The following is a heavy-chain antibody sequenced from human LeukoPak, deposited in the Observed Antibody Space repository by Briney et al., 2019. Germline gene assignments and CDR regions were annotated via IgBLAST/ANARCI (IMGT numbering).Heavy chain of an antibody. J-gene: IGHJ4*02. Sequence: GGSLRLSCAASGFTFSSYTLSWVRQAPGKGLEWVSAISGSGGSTYYADSVKGRFTISRDNSKNTLYLQMNSLRAEDTAVYYCAKDLRSSFHYYFDYWGQGTLVTVSS. CDR1: GFTFSSYT. V-gene: IGHV3-23*01. CDR2: ISGSGGST. CDR3: AKDLRSSFHYYFDY. D-gene: IGHD6-6*01.